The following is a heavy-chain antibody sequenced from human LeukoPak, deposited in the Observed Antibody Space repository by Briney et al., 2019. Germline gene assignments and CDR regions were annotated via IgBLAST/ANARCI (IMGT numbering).Heavy chain of an antibody. CDR1: GYTFTSYG. Sequence: ASVTVSSKASGYTFTSYGISWVRPAPGQGLEWMGWISAYNGNTNYAQKLQGRVTTTTDTSTSTAYMELRSLRSDDTAVYYCARVLGFWSSYFSYFDYWGQGTLVTVSS. J-gene: IGHJ4*02. D-gene: IGHD3-3*01. CDR2: ISAYNGNT. CDR3: ARVLGFWSSYFSYFDY. V-gene: IGHV1-18*01.